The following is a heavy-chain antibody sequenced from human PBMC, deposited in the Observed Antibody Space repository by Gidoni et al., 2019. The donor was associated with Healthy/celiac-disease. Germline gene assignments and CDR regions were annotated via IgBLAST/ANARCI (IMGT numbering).Heavy chain of an antibody. CDR1: GCTFSSYS. Sequence: EVQLVESGGGLVKPGGSLRLSCVASGCTFSSYSMYWVRQAPGKGLEWVSSISSNSSYIYYADSVKGRFTISRDNAKNSLYLQMNSLRAEDTAVYYCAGTYCGGDCSDYWGQGTLVTVSS. J-gene: IGHJ4*02. CDR3: AGTYCGGDCSDY. CDR2: ISSNSSYI. D-gene: IGHD2-21*01. V-gene: IGHV3-21*01.